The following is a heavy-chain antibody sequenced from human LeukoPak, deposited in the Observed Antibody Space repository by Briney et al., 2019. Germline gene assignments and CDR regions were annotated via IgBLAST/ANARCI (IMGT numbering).Heavy chain of an antibody. Sequence: NSGGSLRLSCAASGFTFSNAWMSWVRQAPGKGLEWVGRIKSKTDGGTTDYAAPVKGRFTISRDDSKNTLYLQMNSLKTEDTAVYYCSTANTCSPGYWNDALFDYWGQGTLVTVSS. D-gene: IGHD1-1*01. CDR1: GFTFSNAW. CDR3: STANTCSPGYWNDALFDY. V-gene: IGHV3-15*01. CDR2: IKSKTDGGTT. J-gene: IGHJ4*02.